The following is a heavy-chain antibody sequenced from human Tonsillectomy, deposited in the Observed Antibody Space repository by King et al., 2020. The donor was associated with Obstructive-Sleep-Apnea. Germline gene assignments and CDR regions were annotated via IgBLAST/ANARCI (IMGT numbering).Heavy chain of an antibody. J-gene: IGHJ3*02. D-gene: IGHD1-7*01. CDR1: GFTFSNAW. CDR3: TSLAWNFRAFDI. V-gene: IGHV3-15*01. CDR2: IKSKTDGGTT. Sequence: VQLVESGGGLVKPGGSLRLSCAASGFTFSNAWMSWVRRAPGKGLEWVGRIKSKTDGGTTDYAPPVKGRFTISRDDSKNTLYLQMNSLKTEDTAVYYCTSLAWNFRAFDIWGQGTMVTVSS.